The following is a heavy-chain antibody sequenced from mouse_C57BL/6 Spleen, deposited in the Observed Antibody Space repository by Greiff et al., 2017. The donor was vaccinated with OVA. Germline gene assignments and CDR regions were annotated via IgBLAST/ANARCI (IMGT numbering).Heavy chain of an antibody. CDR2: INPGSGGT. V-gene: IGHV1-54*01. D-gene: IGHD2-4*01. J-gene: IGHJ3*01. CDR1: GYAFTNYL. CDR3: ARGVYYDYDKAY. Sequence: VQLKQSGAELVRPGTSVKVSCKASGYAFTNYLIEWVKQRPGQGLEWIGVINPGSGGTNYNEKFKGKATLTADKSSSTAYMQLSSLTSEDSAVYFCARGVYYDYDKAYWGQGTLVTVSA.